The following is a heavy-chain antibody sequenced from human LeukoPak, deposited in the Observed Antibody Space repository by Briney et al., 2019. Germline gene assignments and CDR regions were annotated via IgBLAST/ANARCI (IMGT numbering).Heavy chain of an antibody. Sequence: PSETLSLTCAVYGGSFSGYYWSWLRQPPGKGLEWLGEINHSGSTNYNPSLKSRVTISVDTSKNQFSLKLSSVTAADTAVYYCATQLMVRGVISDYWGQGTLVTVSS. J-gene: IGHJ4*02. V-gene: IGHV4-34*01. CDR1: GGSFSGYY. D-gene: IGHD3-10*01. CDR2: INHSGST. CDR3: ATQLMVRGVISDY.